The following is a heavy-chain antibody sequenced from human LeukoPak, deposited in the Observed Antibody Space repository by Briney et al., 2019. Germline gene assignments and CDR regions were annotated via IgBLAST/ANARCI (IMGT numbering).Heavy chain of an antibody. Sequence: GRSLRLSCAASGFTFSNYGMHWVRQAPGKGLEWVAVIWSDGSNKHYADSARGRFTISRDNSKNSLYLQMNSLRAEDTAVYYCARDSSGYYYPDAFDIWGQETMVTVSS. J-gene: IGHJ3*02. CDR2: IWSDGSNK. D-gene: IGHD3-22*01. CDR1: GFTFSNYG. CDR3: ARDSSGYYYPDAFDI. V-gene: IGHV3-33*01.